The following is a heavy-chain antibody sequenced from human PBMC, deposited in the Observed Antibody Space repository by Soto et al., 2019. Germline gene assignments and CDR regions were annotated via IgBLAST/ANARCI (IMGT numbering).Heavy chain of an antibody. CDR1: GFTFSSYW. J-gene: IGHJ4*02. CDR2: ISSSDTTI. Sequence: GGSLRLSCAASGFTFSSYWMHWVRQAPGKGLEWVSYISSSDTTIYYADSVKGRFTISRDNSKSTLYLQMNSLRPEDTAVYYCTRAQNYYDSSGYSPAYWGQGTLVTVSS. D-gene: IGHD3-22*01. V-gene: IGHV3-48*01. CDR3: TRAQNYYDSSGYSPAY.